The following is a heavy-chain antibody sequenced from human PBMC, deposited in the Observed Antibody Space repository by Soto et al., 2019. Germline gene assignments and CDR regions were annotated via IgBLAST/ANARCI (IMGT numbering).Heavy chain of an antibody. CDR1: GGSVSSHY. J-gene: IGHJ5*02. V-gene: IGHV4-59*02. CDR2: IHYSGGT. Sequence: SETLSLTCTVYGGSVSSHYWSWIRQPPGKGLEWIGFIHYSGGTKYNPSLESRVTMSVDTSRNQLSLRLNSVTAADTAVYYCARESAGSGRNNWFDPWGLGTLVTVSS. D-gene: IGHD3-10*01. CDR3: ARESAGSGRNNWFDP.